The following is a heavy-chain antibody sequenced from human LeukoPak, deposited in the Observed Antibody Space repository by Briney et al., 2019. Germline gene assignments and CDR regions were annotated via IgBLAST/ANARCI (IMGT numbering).Heavy chain of an antibody. Sequence: GGSLRLSCAASGFTFSSYAMDWVRQTSGKGLEWVSSISGSGGTTYYADSVKGRFTISRDNSKNTLYLQMNSLRAEDTAVYYSAKEKTDFTVTTKQAFDPWGQGTLVTVSS. CDR1: GFTFSSYA. CDR3: AKEKTDFTVTTKQAFDP. V-gene: IGHV3-23*01. CDR2: ISGSGGTT. J-gene: IGHJ5*02. D-gene: IGHD4-17*01.